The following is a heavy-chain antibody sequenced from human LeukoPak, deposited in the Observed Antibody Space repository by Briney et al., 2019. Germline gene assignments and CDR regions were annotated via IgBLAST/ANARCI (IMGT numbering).Heavy chain of an antibody. J-gene: IGHJ6*04. V-gene: IGHV4-59*01. CDR2: IHYSGST. D-gene: IGHD6-6*01. CDR1: GGSFSDYY. Sequence: PSETLSLTCTVSGGSFSDYYWSWIRQPPGKGLEWIGYIHYSGSTNYNPSLKSRVTTSLDTSKKQFSLKVRSVTAADTAVYYCATSGYSSSNGLGVWGKGTTVTVSS. CDR3: ATSGYSSSNGLGV.